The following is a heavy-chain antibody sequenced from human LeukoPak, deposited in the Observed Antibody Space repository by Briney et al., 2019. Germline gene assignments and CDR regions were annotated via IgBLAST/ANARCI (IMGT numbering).Heavy chain of an antibody. CDR2: IDTDGSST. CDR1: GFTFSSYW. Sequence: PGGSLRLSCAAAGFTFSSYWMHWVRQAPGKGLVWVSRIDTDGSSTSYADSVKGRFTISRDNAKKTLYLQMNFLRAEDTAVYYCARDFTDYGSVPYDYWGQGTLVTVSS. CDR3: ARDFTDYGSVPYDY. J-gene: IGHJ4*02. D-gene: IGHD3-10*01. V-gene: IGHV3-74*01.